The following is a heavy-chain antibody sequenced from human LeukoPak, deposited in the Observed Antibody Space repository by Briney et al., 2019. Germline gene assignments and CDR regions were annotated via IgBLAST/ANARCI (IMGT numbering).Heavy chain of an antibody. CDR2: IYPGDSDT. J-gene: IGHJ3*02. CDR1: GYSFTSYW. CDR3: AKRQDYGDDPFDI. D-gene: IGHD4-17*01. Sequence: EESLKISCKGSGYSFTSYWIGWVRQMPGKGLEWMGIIYPGDSDTRYSPSFQGQVTISADKSISTAYLQWSSLKASDTAMYYCAKRQDYGDDPFDIWGQGTMVTVSS. V-gene: IGHV5-51*01.